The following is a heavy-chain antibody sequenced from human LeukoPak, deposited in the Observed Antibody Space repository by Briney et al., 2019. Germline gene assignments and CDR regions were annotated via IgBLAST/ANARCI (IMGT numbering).Heavy chain of an antibody. J-gene: IGHJ4*02. V-gene: IGHV3-23*01. D-gene: IGHD1-26*01. Sequence: GGSLRLSCAASGFTFSSHAIHWVRQAPGKGLEWVSAISGSGGSTYYADSVKGRFTISRDNSKNKVYLQMSSLRAEDTAVYYCAKPYSGSYYFDYWGQGTLVTVSS. CDR2: ISGSGGST. CDR3: AKPYSGSYYFDY. CDR1: GFTFSSHA.